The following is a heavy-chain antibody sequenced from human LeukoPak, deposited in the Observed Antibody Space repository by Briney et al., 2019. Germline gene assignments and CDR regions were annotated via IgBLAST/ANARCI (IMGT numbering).Heavy chain of an antibody. D-gene: IGHD4-17*01. V-gene: IGHV3-21*01. Sequence: GGSLRLSCAASGFTFSSYSMNWVRQAPGKGLEWVSSISSSSSYIYYPDSVKGRFTISRDNAKNSLYLQMNSLRAEDTAVYYCARTSSVTPTPSFDSWGQGTLVSVFS. CDR3: ARTSSVTPTPSFDS. CDR1: GFTFSSYS. J-gene: IGHJ4*02. CDR2: ISSSSSYI.